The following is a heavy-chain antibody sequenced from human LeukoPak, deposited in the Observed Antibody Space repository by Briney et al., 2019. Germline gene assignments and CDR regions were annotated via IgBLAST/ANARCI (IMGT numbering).Heavy chain of an antibody. V-gene: IGHV4-39*07. J-gene: IGHJ6*02. CDR3: ARSDFWSGYRSYYYYGMDV. CDR2: IYYSGST. Sequence: SETLSLTCTISSGSISSSSYYWGWIRQPPGKGLEWIGSIYYSGSTNYNPSLKSRVTISVDTSKNQFSLKLSSVTAADTAVYYCARSDFWSGYRSYYYYGMDVWGQGTTVTVSS. D-gene: IGHD3-3*01. CDR1: SGSISSSSYY.